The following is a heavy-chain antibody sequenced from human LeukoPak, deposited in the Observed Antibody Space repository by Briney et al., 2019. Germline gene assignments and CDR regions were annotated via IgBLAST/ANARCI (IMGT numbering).Heavy chain of an antibody. D-gene: IGHD3-10*01. CDR1: GGSISSSNW. Sequence: SGTLSLTCAVSGGSISSSNWWSWVRQPPGKGLEWIGEIYHSGSTNYNPSLKSRVTISVDKSKNQFSLKLSSVTAADTAVYYCARLLNYGSGSYDWLDPWGQGTLVTVSS. CDR2: IYHSGST. CDR3: ARLLNYGSGSYDWLDP. J-gene: IGHJ5*02. V-gene: IGHV4-4*02.